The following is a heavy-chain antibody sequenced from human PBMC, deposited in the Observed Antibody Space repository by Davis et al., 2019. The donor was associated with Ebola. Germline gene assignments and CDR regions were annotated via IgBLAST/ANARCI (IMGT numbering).Heavy chain of an antibody. V-gene: IGHV4-59*12. CDR3: AREPHYQMGPY. J-gene: IGHJ4*02. CDR1: GGSINSYY. CDR2: IYYSGST. Sequence: MPSETLSLTCTVSGGSINSYYWSWIRQSPGKGPEWIGYIYYSGSTNYNPSLKSRVTISVDTSKNQFSLKLSSVTAADTAVYYCAREPHYQMGPYWGQGTLVTVSS. D-gene: IGHD1-26*01.